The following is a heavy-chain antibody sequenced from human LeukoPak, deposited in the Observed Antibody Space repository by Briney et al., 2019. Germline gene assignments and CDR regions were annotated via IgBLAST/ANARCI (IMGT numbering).Heavy chain of an antibody. J-gene: IGHJ4*02. CDR2: INPNSGGT. CDR1: GYTFTGYY. Sequence: ASVKVSCKASGYTFTGYYMHWVRQAPGQGLEWMGWINPNSGGTNYARKFQGRVTMTRDTSISTAYMELSRLRSDDTAVYYCARPRRYSSGWLREWGQGTLVTVSS. CDR3: ARPRRYSSGWLRE. D-gene: IGHD6-19*01. V-gene: IGHV1-2*02.